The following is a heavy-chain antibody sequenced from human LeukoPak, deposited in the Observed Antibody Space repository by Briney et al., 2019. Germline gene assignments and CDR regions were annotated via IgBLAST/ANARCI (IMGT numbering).Heavy chain of an antibody. J-gene: IGHJ4*02. V-gene: IGHV5-51*01. Sequence: GESLKISCKGSGYSFTSYWIGWVRQMPGKGLEWMGIIYPGDSDTRYSPSFQGQVTISADKSISTAYLQWSSLKASDTAMYYCASSSGYSSSRYVGYYFDYWGQGTLVTVSS. CDR1: GYSFTSYW. CDR3: ASSSGYSSSRYVGYYFDY. D-gene: IGHD6-13*01. CDR2: IYPGDSDT.